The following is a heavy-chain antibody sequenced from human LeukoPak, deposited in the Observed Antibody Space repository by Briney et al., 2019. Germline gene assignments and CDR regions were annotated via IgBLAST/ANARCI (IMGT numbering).Heavy chain of an antibody. D-gene: IGHD3-22*01. V-gene: IGHV4-39*07. Sequence: SETLSLTCTVSGGSISSSSYYWGWLRQPPGKGREWIGSIYYSGSTYYNPSLKSRVTISVDTSKNQFSLKLSSVTAADTAVYYCAREGWVVVICAFDYWGQGTLVTVSS. CDR2: IYYSGST. CDR1: GGSISSSSYY. J-gene: IGHJ4*02. CDR3: AREGWVVVICAFDY.